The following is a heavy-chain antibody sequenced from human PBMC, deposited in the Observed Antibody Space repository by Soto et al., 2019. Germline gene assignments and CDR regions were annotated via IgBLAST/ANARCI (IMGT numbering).Heavy chain of an antibody. D-gene: IGHD3-10*01. Sequence: ASVKVSCKASGYTFTSYAMHWVRQAPGQRLEWMGWINAGNGNTKYSQKFQGRVTITRDKSTSTAYMELSSLRSEDTAVYYCARFTMVRGVTPPPDYWGQGTLVTVSS. CDR1: GYTFTSYA. CDR2: INAGNGNT. CDR3: ARFTMVRGVTPPPDY. J-gene: IGHJ4*02. V-gene: IGHV1-3*01.